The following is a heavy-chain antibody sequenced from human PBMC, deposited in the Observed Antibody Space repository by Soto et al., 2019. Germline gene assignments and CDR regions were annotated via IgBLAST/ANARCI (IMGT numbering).Heavy chain of an antibody. V-gene: IGHV1-69*01. CDR1: GVTFSSYA. Sequence: QVQLVQSGAEVKKPVSSVKVSCNASGVTFSSYAISWVRQAPGQGIECMGGITPLFGTANYAQKFQVRVTITADESTSASYRELRSLRSEDTALYYCARVSSTGIDYCEYNPYWYVDLWGRGTLVTVSS. D-gene: IGHD4-17*01. J-gene: IGHJ2*01. CDR3: ARVSSTGIDYCEYNPYWYVDL. CDR2: ITPLFGTA.